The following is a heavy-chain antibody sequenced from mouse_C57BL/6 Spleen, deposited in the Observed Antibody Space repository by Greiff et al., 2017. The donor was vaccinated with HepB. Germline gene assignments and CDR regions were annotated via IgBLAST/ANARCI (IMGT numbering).Heavy chain of an antibody. D-gene: IGHD2-4*01. CDR3: ARQGSTMITSYFDY. Sequence: DVMLVESGGDLVKPGGSLKLSCAASGFTFSSYGMSWVRQTPDKRLEWVATISSGGSYTYYPDSVKGRFTISRDNAKNTLYLQMSSLKSEDTAMYYCARQGSTMITSYFDYWGQGTTLTVSS. CDR1: GFTFSSYG. J-gene: IGHJ2*01. V-gene: IGHV5-6*02. CDR2: ISSGGSYT.